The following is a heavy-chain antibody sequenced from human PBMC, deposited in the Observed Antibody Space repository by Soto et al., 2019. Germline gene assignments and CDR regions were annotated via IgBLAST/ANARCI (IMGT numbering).Heavy chain of an antibody. CDR3: ARPREAGKYYYGVDV. CDR1: GYSFTSYW. Sequence: GESLKISCKGSGYSFTSYWIGWVRQMPGKGLELMGIIYPGDSDTRYSPSFQGQVTISADKSISTAYLQWSSLKASDTAMYYCARPREAGKYYYGVDVWGQGTTVTVS. V-gene: IGHV5-51*01. J-gene: IGHJ6*02. D-gene: IGHD6-19*01. CDR2: IYPGDSDT.